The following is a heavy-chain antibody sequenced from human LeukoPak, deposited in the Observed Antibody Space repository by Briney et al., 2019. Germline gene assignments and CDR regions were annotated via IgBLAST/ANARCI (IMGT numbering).Heavy chain of an antibody. V-gene: IGHV3-53*04. D-gene: IGHD4/OR15-4a*01. Sequence: PGGSLRLSCAASGFNVSSNYMSWVAQAPGKGLEWVSVLYSVGGTYYADSVQGRFTISRHNSRNTLYLQLNSLRPEDTAVYYCARGAYGGPFDCWGQGTLVTVSS. CDR3: ARGAYGGPFDC. J-gene: IGHJ4*02. CDR2: LYSVGGT. CDR1: GFNVSSNY.